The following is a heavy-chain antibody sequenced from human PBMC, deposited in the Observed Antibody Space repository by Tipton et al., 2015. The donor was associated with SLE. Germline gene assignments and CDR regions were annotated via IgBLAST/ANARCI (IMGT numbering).Heavy chain of an antibody. CDR3: ARDRPAYCGADCYSAVDP. CDR1: GGSIDYHY. J-gene: IGHJ5*02. D-gene: IGHD2-21*01. CDR2: IHYSGKT. V-gene: IGHV4-59*11. Sequence: LRLSCTVSGGSIDYHYWSWIRQTPGKGLEYIGFIHYSGKTDSHPSLKSRVTMSVDTSKNQFSLRLSSVTTADTAVYYCARDRPAYCGADCYSAVDPWGQGTLVTVSS.